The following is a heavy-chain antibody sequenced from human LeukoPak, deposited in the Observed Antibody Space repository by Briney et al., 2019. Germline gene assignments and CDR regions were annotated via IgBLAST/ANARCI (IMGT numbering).Heavy chain of an antibody. CDR3: ARDTPQYSSSWFSNGMDV. V-gene: IGHV3-30-3*01. CDR2: ISYDGSNK. D-gene: IGHD6-13*01. Sequence: GGSLRLSCAASGFTFSSYAMHWVRQAPGKGLEWVAVISYDGSNKYYADSVKGRFTISRDNSKNTLYLQMNSLRAEDTAVYYCARDTPQYSSSWFSNGMDVWGQGTTVTVSS. J-gene: IGHJ6*02. CDR1: GFTFSSYA.